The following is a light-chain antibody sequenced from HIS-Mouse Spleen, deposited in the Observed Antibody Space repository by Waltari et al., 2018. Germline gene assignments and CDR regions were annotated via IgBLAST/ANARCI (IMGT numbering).Light chain of an antibody. CDR3: AAWDDSLSGWV. CDR2: RNK. Sequence: QSVLTQPPSASGTPGQRVTISCSGSSSNIGSNYVYWYQQLPGTAPKLLIYRNKLRPSGVPDRFSGSKSGTSASLAISGLRSEDEADYYCAAWDDSLSGWVFGGGTKLTVL. CDR1: SSNIGSNY. V-gene: IGLV1-47*01. J-gene: IGLJ3*02.